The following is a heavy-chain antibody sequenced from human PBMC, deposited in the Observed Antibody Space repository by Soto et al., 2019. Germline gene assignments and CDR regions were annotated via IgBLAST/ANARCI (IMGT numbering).Heavy chain of an antibody. CDR1: GFTFSSYA. V-gene: IGHV3-23*01. J-gene: IGHJ4*02. CDR2: ISGSGDST. CDR3: AKRATGTYFDY. Sequence: GVSLRLSCAASGFTFSSYAMSWVRQAPGKGLEWVSVISGSGDSTYYADSVKGRFTISRDNSKNTLYLQMNSLRAEDTAVYYCAKRATGTYFDYWGQGTLVTVSS. D-gene: IGHD1-1*01.